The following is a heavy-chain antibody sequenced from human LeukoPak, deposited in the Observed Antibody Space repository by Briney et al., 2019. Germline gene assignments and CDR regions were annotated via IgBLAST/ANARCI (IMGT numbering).Heavy chain of an antibody. CDR1: GFTFGIYA. CDR2: ISARDGST. Sequence: GGSLRLSCAASGFTFGIYAMSWVRQAPGQGLDWVSAISARDGSTYYADSVKGRFTISRDNSKNTLYLQMNSLRAEDAAVYYCAKDIVLRFLEWLLGFDYWGQGTLVTVSS. D-gene: IGHD3-3*01. V-gene: IGHV3-23*01. J-gene: IGHJ4*02. CDR3: AKDIVLRFLEWLLGFDY.